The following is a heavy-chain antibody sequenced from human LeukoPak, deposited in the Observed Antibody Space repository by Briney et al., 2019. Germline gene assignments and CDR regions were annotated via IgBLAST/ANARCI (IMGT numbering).Heavy chain of an antibody. V-gene: IGHV4-30-2*01. CDR3: ARVSLQKGYGMDV. CDR2: VYHSGST. J-gene: IGHJ6*02. CDR1: GGSISSGGYS. Sequence: SETLSLTCAVSGGSISSGGYSWSWIRQPPGKGLEWIGYVYHSGSTYYNPSLKSRVTISVDRSKNQFSLKLSSVTAADTAVYYCARVSLQKGYGMDVWGQGTTVTVSS. D-gene: IGHD5-24*01.